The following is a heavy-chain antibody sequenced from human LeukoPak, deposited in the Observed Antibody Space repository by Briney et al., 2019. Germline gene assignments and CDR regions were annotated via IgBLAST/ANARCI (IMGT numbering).Heavy chain of an antibody. CDR1: GFIFSSYS. Sequence: AGGSLRLSCAASGFIFSSYSMHWVRQAPGKGLEWVAVIWYDGSNKYYADSVKGRFTISRDNSKNTLYLQMNSLRAEDTAVYYCARAPRSGSYYNCFDYWGQGTLVTVSS. D-gene: IGHD3-10*01. V-gene: IGHV3-33*08. J-gene: IGHJ4*02. CDR3: ARAPRSGSYYNCFDY. CDR2: IWYDGSNK.